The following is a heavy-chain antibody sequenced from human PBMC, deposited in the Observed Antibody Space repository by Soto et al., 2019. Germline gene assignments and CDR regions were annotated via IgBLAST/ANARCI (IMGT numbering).Heavy chain of an antibody. CDR3: ARHGKWQGPYGMDV. CDR1: GYTFTDYW. V-gene: IGHV5-10-1*01. CDR2: IDPSDSYT. J-gene: IGHJ6*02. D-gene: IGHD1-1*01. Sequence: PGESLKIPCKGSGYTFTDYWINWVRQMPGKGLEWMGRIDPSDSYTNYSPSFQGHVTISADKSISTAYLQWSSLKASDTAMYYCARHGKWQGPYGMDVWGQGTTVTVSS.